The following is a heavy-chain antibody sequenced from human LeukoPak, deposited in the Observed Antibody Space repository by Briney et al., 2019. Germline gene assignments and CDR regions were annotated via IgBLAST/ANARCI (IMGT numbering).Heavy chain of an antibody. Sequence: GRSLRLSCAASGFTFSSYGMHWVRQAPGKRLEWVAVIWYDGSNKYYADSVKGRFTISRDNSKNTLYLQMNSLRAEDTAVYYCARSKNIGSSSSIPFQHWGQGTLVTVSS. D-gene: IGHD6-13*01. CDR1: GFTFSSYG. J-gene: IGHJ1*01. V-gene: IGHV3-33*01. CDR3: ARSKNIGSSSSIPFQH. CDR2: IWYDGSNK.